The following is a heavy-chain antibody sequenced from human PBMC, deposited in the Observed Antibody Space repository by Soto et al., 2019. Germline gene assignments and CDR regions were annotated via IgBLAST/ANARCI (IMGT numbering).Heavy chain of an antibody. CDR2: IYYSGST. CDR1: GGSISSYY. V-gene: IGHV4-59*01. CDR3: AREDSRAWGWFAP. J-gene: IGHJ5*02. Sequence: SETLSLTCTVSGGSISSYYWSWIRQPPGKGLEWIGYIYYSGSTNYNPSLKSRVTISVDTSKNQFSLKLSSVTAADTAVYYCAREDSRAWGWFAPWGQGTLVTVSS. D-gene: IGHD6-19*01.